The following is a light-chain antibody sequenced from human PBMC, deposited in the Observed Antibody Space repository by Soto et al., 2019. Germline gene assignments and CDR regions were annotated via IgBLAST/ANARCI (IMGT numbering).Light chain of an antibody. CDR1: QGIGDT. J-gene: IGKJ1*01. V-gene: IGKV3-15*01. CDR2: DTS. Sequence: EIVMTQSPATLSVSPGXGATLSCRASQGIGDTLAWYQQKPGQTPRLLIYDTSIRATGVPARFSGSRSGAEFTLTISSLQSEDFAVYYCQQYGSSPWTFGQGTKVDIK. CDR3: QQYGSSPWT.